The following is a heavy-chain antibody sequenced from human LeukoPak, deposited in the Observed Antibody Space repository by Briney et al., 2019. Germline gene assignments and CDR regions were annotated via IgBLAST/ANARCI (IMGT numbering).Heavy chain of an antibody. J-gene: IGHJ6*03. Sequence: PSETLSLTCTVSGGSISSYYWSWIRQPAGKGLEWIGRIYTSGSTNYNPSLKSRVTISVDTSKNQFSLKLSSVTAADTAVYYCARGGIWQLVSQRKYYYYYMDVWGKGTTVTVSS. CDR2: IYTSGST. D-gene: IGHD6-6*01. CDR3: ARGGIWQLVSQRKYYYYYMDV. CDR1: GGSISSYY. V-gene: IGHV4-4*07.